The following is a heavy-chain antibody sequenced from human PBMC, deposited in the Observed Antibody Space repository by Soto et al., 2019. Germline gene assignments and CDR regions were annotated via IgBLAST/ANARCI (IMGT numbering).Heavy chain of an antibody. V-gene: IGHV5-51*01. J-gene: IGHJ4*02. CDR1: GYTFTTYW. CDR2: IYPGDSDT. Sequence: GESLKISCKCSGYTFTTYWIGWVRQMPGKGLEWMGVIYPGDSDTIYSPSFQGQVTLSADKSISTAYLQWRSLQASDTAMYYCVRRPGCSTTTCYRELDYWGQGTLVTVSS. D-gene: IGHD2-2*01. CDR3: VRRPGCSTTTCYRELDY.